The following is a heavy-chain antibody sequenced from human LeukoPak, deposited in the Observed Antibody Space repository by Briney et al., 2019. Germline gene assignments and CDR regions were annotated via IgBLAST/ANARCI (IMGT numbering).Heavy chain of an antibody. V-gene: IGHV1-18*01. CDR2: ISAYNGNT. Sequence: ASVKVSCKASGYTFISYGISWVRQAPGQGLEWMGWISAYNGNTNYAQKLQGRVTVTTDTSTSTAYMELRSLRSDDTAVYYCARNQYSGSYSPRDGMDVWGKGTTVTVSS. CDR3: ARNQYSGSYSPRDGMDV. D-gene: IGHD1-26*01. CDR1: GYTFISYG. J-gene: IGHJ6*04.